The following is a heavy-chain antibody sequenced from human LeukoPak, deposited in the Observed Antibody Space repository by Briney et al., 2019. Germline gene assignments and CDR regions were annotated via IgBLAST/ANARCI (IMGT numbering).Heavy chain of an antibody. Sequence: SVQVSCQASVGTFSSYVISWVRQAPGQGLEWMGGIIPIFGTANYAQKFRGRVTITTDEFTSTANMELSSLRAEDTAVDYWARDITGSLDDWGQGTLVTVSS. V-gene: IGHV1-69*05. J-gene: IGHJ4*02. D-gene: IGHD1-20*01. CDR1: VGTFSSYV. CDR3: ARDITGSLDD. CDR2: IIPIFGTA.